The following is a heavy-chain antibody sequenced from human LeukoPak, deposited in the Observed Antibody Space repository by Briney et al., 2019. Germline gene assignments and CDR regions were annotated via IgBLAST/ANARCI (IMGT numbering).Heavy chain of an antibody. CDR1: GGSFSGYY. Sequence: SETLSLTCAVYGGSFSGYYWSWIRQPPGKGLEWIGKINHSGSTNYNPSLKSRVTISVDTSKNQFSLKLSSVTAADTAVYYCATRRYVWGSYRPFDPWGQGTLVTVSS. V-gene: IGHV4-34*01. D-gene: IGHD3-16*02. CDR3: ATRRYVWGSYRPFDP. J-gene: IGHJ5*02. CDR2: INHSGST.